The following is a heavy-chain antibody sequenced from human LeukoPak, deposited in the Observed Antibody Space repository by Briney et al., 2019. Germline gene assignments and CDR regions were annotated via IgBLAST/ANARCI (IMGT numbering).Heavy chain of an antibody. D-gene: IGHD2-2*01. CDR2: ISYDGSNK. CDR3: ASFPYCSSTSCSPAP. V-gene: IGHV3-30-3*01. J-gene: IGHJ5*02. Sequence: GGSLRLSCAASGFTFSSYAMHWVRQAPGKGLEWVAVISYDGSNKYYADSVKGRFTISRENSKNTLYLQMNSLRAEDTPVFYCASFPYCSSTSCSPAPWGQGTLVTASS. CDR1: GFTFSSYA.